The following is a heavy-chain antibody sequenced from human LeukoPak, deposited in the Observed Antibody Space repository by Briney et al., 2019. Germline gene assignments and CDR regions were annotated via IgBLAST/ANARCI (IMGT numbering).Heavy chain of an antibody. CDR2: ISYDGSDT. V-gene: IGHV3-30-3*01. D-gene: IGHD2/OR15-2a*01. Sequence: GGSLRLSCAASGITLSGYAVHWVRQAPGKGLEWVTVISYDGSDTYFAASVKGRFTISRDNSNNTLYLRMFSLKPEDTAIYYCARVRIRISTFDALDVWGQGTMVTVSP. CDR3: ARVRIRISTFDALDV. CDR1: GITLSGYA. J-gene: IGHJ3*01.